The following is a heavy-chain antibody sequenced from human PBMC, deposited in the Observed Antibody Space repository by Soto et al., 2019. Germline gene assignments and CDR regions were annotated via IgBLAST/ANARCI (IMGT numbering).Heavy chain of an antibody. Sequence: ASVKVSFKASGYTFTSYDINWGRQATGQGLEWMGCMKPNSGNTGYAQKFQGRVTMTRNTARSTAYMELSSLRSEDTAVYYCATPTGTPADYYGMDVWGQGTTVTVSS. CDR3: ATPTGTPADYYGMDV. D-gene: IGHD2-15*01. V-gene: IGHV1-8*01. CDR1: GYTFTSYD. CDR2: MKPNSGNT. J-gene: IGHJ6*02.